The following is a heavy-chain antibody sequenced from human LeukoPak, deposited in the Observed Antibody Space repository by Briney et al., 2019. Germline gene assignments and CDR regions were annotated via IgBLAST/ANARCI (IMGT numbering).Heavy chain of an antibody. J-gene: IGHJ3*02. CDR3: ASTEDYSDSSGYYSAAFDI. Sequence: SETLSLTCTVSGGSISSYYWIWIRQPPGKGLEWTGYIDYSGSTNYNPSLESRVTISVDTSKNQFSLKLSPVTAADTAVYYCASTEDYSDSSGYYSAAFDIWGQGTMVTVSS. CDR1: GGSISSYY. D-gene: IGHD3-22*01. CDR2: IDYSGST. V-gene: IGHV4-59*01.